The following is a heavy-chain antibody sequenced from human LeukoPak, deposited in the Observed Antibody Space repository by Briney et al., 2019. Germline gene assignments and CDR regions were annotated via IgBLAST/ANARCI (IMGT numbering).Heavy chain of an antibody. D-gene: IGHD4-23*01. CDR1: GFTFSDYY. V-gene: IGHV3-11*01. J-gene: IGHJ4*02. CDR2: ISSSGST. CDR3: AKSATVGIKAPFDC. Sequence: GGSLRLSCAASGFTFSDYYMSWIRQAPGKGLEWVSYISSSGSTYYADSVKGRFTISRDNSKNTLSLQMSSLRAEDTAVYYCAKSATVGIKAPFDCWGQGALVTVSS.